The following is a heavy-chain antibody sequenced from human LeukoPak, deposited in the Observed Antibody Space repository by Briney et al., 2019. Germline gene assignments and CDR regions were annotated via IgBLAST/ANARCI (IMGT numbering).Heavy chain of an antibody. V-gene: IGHV4-30-4*08. CDR2: IYYSGST. J-gene: IGHJ6*03. Sequence: PSETLSLTCTVSGGSISSGDYYWSWIRQPPGKGLEWIGYIYYSGSTYYNPSLKSRVTISVDTSKNQFSLKLSSVTAADTAVYYCARSIASSFYYMDVWGKGTTVTVSS. CDR1: GGSISSGDYY. CDR3: ARSIASSFYYMDV. D-gene: IGHD2-15*01.